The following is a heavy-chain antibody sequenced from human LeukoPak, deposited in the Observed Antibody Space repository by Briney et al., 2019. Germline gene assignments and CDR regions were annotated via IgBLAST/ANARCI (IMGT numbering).Heavy chain of an antibody. Sequence: ASVKVSCKVSGYTLTELSMHWVRQAPGKGLEWMGGFDLEDGETIYAQKFQGRVTMTEDTSTDTAYMELSSLRSEDTAVYYCATMGQRARVYYYGSGSYFQGYWGQGTLVTVSS. CDR1: GYTLTELS. CDR2: FDLEDGET. D-gene: IGHD3-10*01. J-gene: IGHJ4*02. CDR3: ATMGQRARVYYYGSGSYFQGY. V-gene: IGHV1-24*01.